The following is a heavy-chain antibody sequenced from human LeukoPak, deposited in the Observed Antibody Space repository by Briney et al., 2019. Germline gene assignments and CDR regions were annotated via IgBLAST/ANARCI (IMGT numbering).Heavy chain of an antibody. V-gene: IGHV3-23*01. D-gene: IGHD2-15*01. CDR1: GFTFSSYA. J-gene: IGHJ6*03. CDR3: AILLGYCSSVSCLTV. Sequence: PGGSLRLSCAASGFTFSSYAMSWVRQAPGKGLEWVSLISGSGGSSYYADSVKGRFTISRDNSKNTLYLQMNSLRAEDTAVYHCAILLGYCSSVSCLTVGGKGTTVTVS. CDR2: ISGSGGSS.